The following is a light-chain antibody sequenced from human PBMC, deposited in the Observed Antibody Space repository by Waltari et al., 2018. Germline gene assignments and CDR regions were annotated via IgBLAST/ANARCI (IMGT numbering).Light chain of an antibody. CDR1: KSVLYNSKNKNY. CDR2: WAS. Sequence: DIVMTQSPDSLAVSLGERATINCKSSKSVLYNSKNKNYLAWYQQKPGQPPKLLIYWASTRESGVPDRFSGSGSGTDFTLTISSPQAEYVAIYYCHQYYSAPRTFGQGTKVEIK. V-gene: IGKV4-1*01. CDR3: HQYYSAPRT. J-gene: IGKJ1*01.